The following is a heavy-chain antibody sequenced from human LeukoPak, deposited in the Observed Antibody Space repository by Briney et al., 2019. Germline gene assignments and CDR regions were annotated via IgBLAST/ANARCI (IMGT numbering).Heavy chain of an antibody. J-gene: IGHJ5*02. CDR1: GYTFTSYG. D-gene: IGHD3-10*01. CDR3: ARESASWSDFDP. CDR2: ISAYSGNT. Sequence: ASVKVSCKASGYTFTSYGITWVRQAPGQGLEWMGWISAYSGNTNYAQKFQGRMTMTTDTSTSTAYMEPRSLRSDDTAVYYCARESASWSDFDPWGQGTLVTVSS. V-gene: IGHV1-18*01.